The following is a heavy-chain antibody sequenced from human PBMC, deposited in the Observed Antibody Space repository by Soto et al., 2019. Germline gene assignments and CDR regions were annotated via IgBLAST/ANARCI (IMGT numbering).Heavy chain of an antibody. CDR1: GFTFSTYV. CDR2: IAYDGSYK. J-gene: IGHJ6*02. Sequence: QVQLVESGGGVVQPGRSLRLSCAASGFTFSTYVMHWVRQTPDKGLEWVAVIAYDGSYKSYADSVRGRFTISRDNSENTLSLQMNSLRPDDTAIYYCAKHRLGYCSGYGLDVWGQGTTVSVSS. V-gene: IGHV3-30*18. D-gene: IGHD2-15*01. CDR3: AKHRLGYCSGYGLDV.